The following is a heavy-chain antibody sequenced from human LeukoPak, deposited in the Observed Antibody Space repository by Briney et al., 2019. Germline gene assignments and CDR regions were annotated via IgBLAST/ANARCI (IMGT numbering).Heavy chain of an antibody. V-gene: IGHV3-23*01. CDR1: GFTFSSYA. J-gene: IGHJ4*02. CDR2: ISGSGGST. Sequence: PGGSLRLSCAASGFTFSSYAMSWVRPAPGKGLEWVSAISGSGGSTYYGDSVKGRFTISRDNSKNTLYLQMNSLRVEDTAVYYCAKDHLTIFGVGDYWGQGTLVTVSS. D-gene: IGHD3-3*01. CDR3: AKDHLTIFGVGDY.